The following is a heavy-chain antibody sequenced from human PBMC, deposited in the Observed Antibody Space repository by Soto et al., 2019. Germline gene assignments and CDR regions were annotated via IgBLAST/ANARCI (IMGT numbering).Heavy chain of an antibody. D-gene: IGHD6-19*01. J-gene: IGHJ6*04. V-gene: IGHV1-18*01. CDR1: GYTFTSYG. CDR2: ISGYNGNT. Sequence: QVQLVQSGAEVKKPGASVKVSCKASGYTFTSYGITWVRQAPGQGLEWMGWISGYNGNTNYAQKLQGRVTMTTDTPTTTAYMELTRLRSDDTAVYYCAWYSSGWYHYYGIDFWGKGTTVTVSS. CDR3: AWYSSGWYHYYGIDF.